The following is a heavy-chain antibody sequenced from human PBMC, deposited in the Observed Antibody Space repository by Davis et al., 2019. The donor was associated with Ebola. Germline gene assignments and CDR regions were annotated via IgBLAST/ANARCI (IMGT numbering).Heavy chain of an antibody. CDR3: ASFGVVIKAPYYFDY. V-gene: IGHV3-7*01. CDR1: GFTFSDYY. CDR2: IKQDGSEK. D-gene: IGHD3-3*01. J-gene: IGHJ4*02. Sequence: GESLKISCAASGFTFSDYYMSWIRQAPGKGLEWVANIKQDGSEKYYVDSVKGRFTISRDNTKNSLYLQMNSLRDEDTAVYYCASFGVVIKAPYYFDYWGQGTLVTVSS.